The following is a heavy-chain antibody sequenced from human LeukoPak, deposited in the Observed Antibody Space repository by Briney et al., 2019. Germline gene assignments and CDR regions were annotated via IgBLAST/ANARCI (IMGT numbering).Heavy chain of an antibody. Sequence: GGSLRLSCAASGFTFSSYGMHWVRQAPGKGLEWVAVISYDGSNKYYADSVKGRFTISRDNSKNTLYLQMNSPRAEDTAVYYCAKATLQWLVQAEYFQHWGQGTLVTVSS. CDR3: AKATLQWLVQAEYFQH. D-gene: IGHD6-19*01. J-gene: IGHJ1*01. CDR1: GFTFSSYG. CDR2: ISYDGSNK. V-gene: IGHV3-30*18.